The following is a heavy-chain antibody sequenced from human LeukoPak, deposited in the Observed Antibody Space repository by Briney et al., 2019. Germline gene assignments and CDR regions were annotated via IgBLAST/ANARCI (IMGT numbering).Heavy chain of an antibody. J-gene: IGHJ5*02. CDR2: ISSSSSYI. CDR1: GFTFSSYS. Sequence: PGGSLRLSCAASGFTFSSYSMNWVRQAPGKGLEWVSSISSSSSYIYYADSVKGRFTISRDNAKNLLYLQMNSLRAEDTAVYYCARAPHEADNWFDPWGQGTLVTVSS. V-gene: IGHV3-21*01. CDR3: ARAPHEADNWFDP.